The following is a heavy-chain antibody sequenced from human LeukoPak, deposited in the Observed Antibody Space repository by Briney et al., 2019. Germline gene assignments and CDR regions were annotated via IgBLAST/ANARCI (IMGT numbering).Heavy chain of an antibody. V-gene: IGHV3-66*01. CDR1: GLTVSSNY. D-gene: IGHD3-9*01. J-gene: IGHJ4*02. Sequence: GGSLRLSCAASGLTVSSNYMSWVRQAPGKGLEWVSVIYSGGSTYYADSVKGRFTISRDNSKNTLYLQMNSLRAEDTAVYYCMTTGYYPYYFDYWGQGTLVTVSS. CDR3: MTTGYYPYYFDY. CDR2: IYSGGST.